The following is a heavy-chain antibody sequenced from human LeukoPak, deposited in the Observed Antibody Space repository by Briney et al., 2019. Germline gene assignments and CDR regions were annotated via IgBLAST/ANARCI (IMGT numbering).Heavy chain of an antibody. CDR3: ARGGIVVVVAATGFDY. CDR2: INHSGST. D-gene: IGHD2-15*01. Sequence: SETLSLTCAVYGGSFSGYYWRWIRQPPGKGLEWIGEINHSGSTNYNPSLKSRVTISVDTSKNQFSLKLSSVTAADTAVYYCARGGIVVVVAATGFDYWGQGTLVTVSS. V-gene: IGHV4-34*01. CDR1: GGSFSGYY. J-gene: IGHJ4*02.